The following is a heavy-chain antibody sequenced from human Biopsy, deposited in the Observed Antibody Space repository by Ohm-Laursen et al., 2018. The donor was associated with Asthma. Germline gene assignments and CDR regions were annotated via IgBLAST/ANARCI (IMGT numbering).Heavy chain of an antibody. CDR2: ISASGNST. CDR3: AKGMDTFDI. CDR1: GFRFNSYA. D-gene: IGHD5-18*01. J-gene: IGHJ3*02. V-gene: IGHV3-23*01. Sequence: SLRLSCAASGFRFNSYAVSWVRQAPGKGPERVSTISASGNSTYYGDSVKGRFTISRDNSKNTLFLHMNSLRADDTAVYYCAKGMDTFDIWGQGTLVTVPS.